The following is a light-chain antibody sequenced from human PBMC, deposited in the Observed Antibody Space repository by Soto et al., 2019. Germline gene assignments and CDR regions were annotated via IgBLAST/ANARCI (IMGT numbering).Light chain of an antibody. CDR1: QSVGSNY. CDR3: QQYGTSPRS. Sequence: EIVLTQSPGTLSLFPGERATLSCRASQSVGSNYLAWYQQKPGQATRLLIHGASSRATGIPDRFSGSGSGTDFTLTISSLEPEDFAVYYCQQYGTSPRSFDQGTKL. V-gene: IGKV3-20*01. J-gene: IGKJ2*01. CDR2: GAS.